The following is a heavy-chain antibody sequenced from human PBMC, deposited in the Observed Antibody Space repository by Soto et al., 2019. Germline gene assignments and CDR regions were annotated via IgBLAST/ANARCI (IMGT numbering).Heavy chain of an antibody. CDR1: GGSISSYY. Sequence: SETLSLTCTVSGGSISSYYWSWIRQPPGKGLEWIGYIYYSGSTNYNPSLKSRVTISVDTSKNQFSLKLSSVTAADTAVYYCARGRTEGDYYDILTGNPLSWFDPWGQGTLVTVSS. CDR3: ARGRTEGDYYDILTGNPLSWFDP. D-gene: IGHD3-9*01. V-gene: IGHV4-59*08. CDR2: IYYSGST. J-gene: IGHJ5*02.